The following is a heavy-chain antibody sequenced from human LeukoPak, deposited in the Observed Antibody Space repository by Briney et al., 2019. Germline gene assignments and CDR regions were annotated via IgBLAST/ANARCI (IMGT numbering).Heavy chain of an antibody. CDR1: GFTFNNYA. CDR2: ISHDVSNK. D-gene: IGHD1-26*01. J-gene: IGHJ3*02. CDR3: ARDGSYDAFDI. Sequence: GGSLRLSCAASGFTFNNYAMHWVRQAPGKGLEWVAVISHDVSNKYHADSVKGRFTISRDNSKNTLYLQMNSLRAEDTAVYYCARDGSYDAFDIWGQGTMATVSS. V-gene: IGHV3-30*03.